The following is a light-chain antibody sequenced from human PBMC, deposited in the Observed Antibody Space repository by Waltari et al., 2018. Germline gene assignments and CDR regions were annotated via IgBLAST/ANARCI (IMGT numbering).Light chain of an antibody. Sequence: VLTQSPGTLSLSPGDTATLSCRASQSIGRYLVWYQQKSGQAPRLLIYGASTRATGIPDRFSGSGSGTDFSLTISRLEAEDFAVYYCQNHERLPATFGQGTKVEMK. CDR3: QNHERLPAT. CDR2: GAS. CDR1: QSIGRY. V-gene: IGKV3-20*01. J-gene: IGKJ1*01.